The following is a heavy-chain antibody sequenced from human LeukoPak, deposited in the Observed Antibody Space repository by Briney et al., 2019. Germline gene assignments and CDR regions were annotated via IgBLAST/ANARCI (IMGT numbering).Heavy chain of an antibody. J-gene: IGHJ4*02. D-gene: IGHD1-26*01. Sequence: GGSLRLSCVASGFTISTYAMTWVRQAPGKGLEWVSDISGRDGNTDYADSVKGRFTISRDNSKNTLYLQMNSLRAEDTAVYYCARGGWEPYFDYWGQGTLVTVSS. CDR2: ISGRDGNT. CDR1: GFTISTYA. V-gene: IGHV3-23*01. CDR3: ARGGWEPYFDY.